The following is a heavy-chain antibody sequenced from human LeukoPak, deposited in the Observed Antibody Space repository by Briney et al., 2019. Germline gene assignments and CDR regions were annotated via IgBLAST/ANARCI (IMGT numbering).Heavy chain of an antibody. CDR1: GYTFTGYY. D-gene: IGHD5-18*01. J-gene: IGHJ4*02. CDR2: INPNSGGT. V-gene: IGHV1-2*02. Sequence: ASVKVSCKASGYTFTGYYMHWVRQAPGQGLEWMGWINPNSGGTNYAQKFQGRVTMTRDTSISTAYMELSRLRSDDTAVYYCARENDGYSYGAVDYWGQGTLVTVSS. CDR3: ARENDGYSYGAVDY.